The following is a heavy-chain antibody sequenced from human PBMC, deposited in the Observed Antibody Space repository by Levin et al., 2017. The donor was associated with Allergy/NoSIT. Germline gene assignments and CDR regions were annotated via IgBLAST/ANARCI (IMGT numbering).Heavy chain of an antibody. V-gene: IGHV3-9*01. J-gene: IGHJ4*02. Sequence: SLKISCAASGFTFDDYAMHWVRQAPGKGLEWVSGISWNSGSIGYADSVKGRFTISRDNAKNSLYLQMNSLRAEDTALYYCAKDPLSAAGWYFDYWGQGTLVTVSS. CDR2: ISWNSGSI. CDR3: AKDPLSAAGWYFDY. CDR1: GFTFDDYA. D-gene: IGHD6-25*01.